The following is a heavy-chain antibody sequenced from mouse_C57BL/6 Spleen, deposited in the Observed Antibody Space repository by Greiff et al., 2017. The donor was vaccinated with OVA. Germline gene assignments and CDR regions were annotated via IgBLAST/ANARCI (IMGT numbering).Heavy chain of an antibody. V-gene: IGHV1-58*01. Sequence: EVQLQQSGAELVRPGSSVKMSCKTSGYTFTSYGINWVKQRPGQGLEWIGYIYIGNGYTEYNEKFKGKATLTSDTSSSTAYRQHSSLTSEDSAIYVCARGAYYSNNEYFDVWGTGTTVTVSS. CDR3: ARGAYYSNNEYFDV. CDR2: IYIGNGYT. D-gene: IGHD2-5*01. J-gene: IGHJ1*03. CDR1: GYTFTSYG.